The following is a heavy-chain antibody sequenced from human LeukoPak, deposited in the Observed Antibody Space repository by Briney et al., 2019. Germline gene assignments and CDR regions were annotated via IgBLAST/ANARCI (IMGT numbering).Heavy chain of an antibody. D-gene: IGHD3-16*01. Sequence: PGGSERLSCAAPGFTFRSYGMHRGCPAPSKRLEIWAVISYDGGKEHYGDSVKGQFSISRDNSENTLYLQMNSLRAEDTAVYYCAKEYDSLCYFDYWGQGTVVTVST. V-gene: IGHV3-30*18. CDR1: GFTFRSYG. CDR2: ISYDGGKE. CDR3: AKEYDSLCYFDY. J-gene: IGHJ4*02.